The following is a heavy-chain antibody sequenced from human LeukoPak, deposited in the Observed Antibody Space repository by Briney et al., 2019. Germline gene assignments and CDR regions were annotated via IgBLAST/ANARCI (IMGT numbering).Heavy chain of an antibody. CDR1: GGSISSYY. J-gene: IGHJ4*02. V-gene: IGHV4-59*12. CDR3: ARGRGYSYGPHYYFDY. Sequence: SETLSLTCTVSGGSISSYYWSWIRQPPGKGLEYIGYIYDSGSTNYNPSLKSRVTMSVDTSKQQFSLKLSSVTAADTAVYYCARGRGYSYGPHYYFDYWGQGTLVTVSS. D-gene: IGHD5-18*01. CDR2: IYDSGST.